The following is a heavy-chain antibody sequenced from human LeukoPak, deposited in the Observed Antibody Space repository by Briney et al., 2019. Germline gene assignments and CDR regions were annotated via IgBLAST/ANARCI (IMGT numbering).Heavy chain of an antibody. V-gene: IGHV4-34*01. J-gene: IGHJ4*02. D-gene: IGHD3-22*01. CDR1: GGSFSGYY. CDR2: INHSGST. Sequence: SETLSLTCAVYGGSFSGYYWIWIRQPPGKGLEWIGEINHSGSTNYNPSLKSRVTISVDTSKNQFSLKLGSVTAADTAVYYCARGRQTYYYGSSGNGPFDYWGQGTLVTVSS. CDR3: ARGRQTYYYGSSGNGPFDY.